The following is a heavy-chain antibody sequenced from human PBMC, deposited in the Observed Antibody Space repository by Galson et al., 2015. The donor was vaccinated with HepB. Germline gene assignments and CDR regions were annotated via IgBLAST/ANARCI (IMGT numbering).Heavy chain of an antibody. Sequence: SLRLSCAASGFTFSAYAMHWVRQAPGKGLEWVSSISNSSYYIHYADSMKGRFTISRDNAKNSMYLQMNSLRAEDTAVYYCARGGESFDYWGQGTLVTVSS. J-gene: IGHJ4*02. CDR2: ISNSSYYI. CDR3: ARGGESFDY. V-gene: IGHV3-21*01. D-gene: IGHD3-16*01. CDR1: GFTFSAYA.